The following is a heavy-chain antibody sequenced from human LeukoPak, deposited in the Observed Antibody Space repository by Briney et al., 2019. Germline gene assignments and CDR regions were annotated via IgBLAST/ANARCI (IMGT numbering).Heavy chain of an antibody. CDR3: ARDGIAAAGTPDYGMDV. Sequence: GGSLRLSCAASGFTVSSNYMSWVRQAPGKGLEWVSVMYSGGSTYYADSVKGRFTISRDNSKNTLYLQMNSLRAEDTAVYYCARDGIAAAGTPDYGMDVWGQGTTVTVSS. D-gene: IGHD6-13*01. V-gene: IGHV3-53*01. J-gene: IGHJ6*02. CDR2: MYSGGST. CDR1: GFTVSSNY.